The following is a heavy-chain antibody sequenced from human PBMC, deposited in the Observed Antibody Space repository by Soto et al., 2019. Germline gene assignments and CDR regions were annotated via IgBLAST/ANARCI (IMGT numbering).Heavy chain of an antibody. CDR2: IYYSGST. V-gene: IGHV4-31*03. J-gene: IGHJ5*02. D-gene: IGHD6-6*01. Sequence: SSETLSLTCTVSGGTISSGGYYWSWTRQHPGKGLEWIGYIYYSGSTYYNPSLKSRVTISVDTSKNQFSLKLSSVTAADTAVYYCVRQSIALGSRENWFDPWGQGTLVTVSS. CDR3: VRQSIALGSRENWFDP. CDR1: GGTISSGGYY.